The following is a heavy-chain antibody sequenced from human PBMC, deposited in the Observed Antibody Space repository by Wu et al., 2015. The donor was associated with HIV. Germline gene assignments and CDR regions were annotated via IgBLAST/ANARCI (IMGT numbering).Heavy chain of an antibody. D-gene: IGHD4-17*01. V-gene: IGHV1-46*01. CDR1: GYTFTSYY. CDR2: INPSGGST. CDR3: ARDRTQYGDYSTGDY. Sequence: QVQLVQSGAEVKKPGASVKVSCKASGYTFTSYYMHWVRQAPGQGLEWMGIINPSGGSTSYAQKFQGRVTMTRDTSTSTVYMELSSLRSEDTAVYYCARDRTQYGDYSTGDYVGQGTLVTVSS. J-gene: IGHJ4*02.